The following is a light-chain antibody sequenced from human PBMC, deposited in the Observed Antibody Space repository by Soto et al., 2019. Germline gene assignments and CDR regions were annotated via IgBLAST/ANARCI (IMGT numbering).Light chain of an antibody. CDR3: QQYYSSVVT. CDR2: SAS. CDR1: QSILSSSNNKNS. V-gene: IGKV4-1*01. Sequence: IVMTQSPDSLAVSLGERATINCKSSQSILSSSNNKNSLAWFQQQPGQPPKLLIYSASTRESVVPDRFSGSGSGTDFTLTISSLQAEDVAVYYCQQYYSSVVTFGQGTRLEIK. J-gene: IGKJ5*01.